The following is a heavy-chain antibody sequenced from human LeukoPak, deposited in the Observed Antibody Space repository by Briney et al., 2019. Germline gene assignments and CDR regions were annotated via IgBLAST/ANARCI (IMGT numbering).Heavy chain of an antibody. Sequence: SETLSLTCTVSGGSISSGGYYWSWIRQPPGKGLEWIGYIYHSGSTYYNPSLKSRVTISVDRSKNQFSLKLSSVTAADTAVYYCARVGGSVGADYYFDYWGQGTLVTVSS. D-gene: IGHD1-26*01. CDR2: IYHSGST. CDR3: ARVGGSVGADYYFDY. V-gene: IGHV4-30-2*01. J-gene: IGHJ4*02. CDR1: GGSISSGGYY.